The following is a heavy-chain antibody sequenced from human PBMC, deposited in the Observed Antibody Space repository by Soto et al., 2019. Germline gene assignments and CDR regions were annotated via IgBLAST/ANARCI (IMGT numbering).Heavy chain of an antibody. J-gene: IGHJ6*02. D-gene: IGHD3-10*01. CDR2: ITPDDGST. CDR1: GYTFSSFG. V-gene: IGHV1-3*01. CDR3: VSGPKARGSINMVRGVIREDYYYGMDV. Sequence: QVQLVQSGAEVKKPGASVKVSCKASGYTFSSFGLHWVRQAPGKRFEWMGWITPDDGSTKYSQRFQGRVTLTRDIFASTIYMELSSLRSEDTAVYFCVSGPKARGSINMVRGVIREDYYYGMDVWGQGTTVTVSS.